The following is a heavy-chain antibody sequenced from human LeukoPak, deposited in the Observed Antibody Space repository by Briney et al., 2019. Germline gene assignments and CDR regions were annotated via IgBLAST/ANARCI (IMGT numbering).Heavy chain of an antibody. D-gene: IGHD6-13*01. V-gene: IGHV3-20*04. J-gene: IGHJ4*02. CDR2: INWNGGST. CDR3: ARATRYSSSDSFDY. CDR1: GFTFSSYA. Sequence: GGSPRLSCAASGFTFSSYAMSWVRQAPGKGLEWVSGINWNGGSTGYADSVKGRFTISRDNAKNSLYLQMNSLRAEDTALYYCARATRYSSSDSFDYWGQGTLVTVSS.